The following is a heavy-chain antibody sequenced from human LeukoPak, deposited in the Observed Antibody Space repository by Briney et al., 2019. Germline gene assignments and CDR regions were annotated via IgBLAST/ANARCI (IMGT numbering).Heavy chain of an antibody. CDR3: ARARGYSYGYYYYYMDV. CDR1: GGSFSGYY. V-gene: IGHV4-34*01. J-gene: IGHJ6*03. Sequence: SETLSLTCAVYGGSFSGYYWSWIRQPPGKGLEWMGEINHSGSTNYNPSLKSRVTISVDTSKNQFSLKLSSVTAADTAVYYCARARGYSYGYYYYYMDVWGKGTTVTVSS. D-gene: IGHD5-18*01. CDR2: INHSGST.